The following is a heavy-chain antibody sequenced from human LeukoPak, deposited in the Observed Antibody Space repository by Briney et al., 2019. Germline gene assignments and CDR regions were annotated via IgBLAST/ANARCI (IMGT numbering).Heavy chain of an antibody. V-gene: IGHV3-33*01. CDR3: ARDAGHWFDP. Sequence: GGSLRLSCAASGFTFSSYDMHWVRKAPGKGLEWVAVIWYDGSNKYYADSVKGRFTISRDNSKDTLYLQMNSLRAEDTAVFYCARDAGHWFDPWGQGTLVTVSS. CDR1: GFTFSSYD. J-gene: IGHJ5*02. CDR2: IWYDGSNK.